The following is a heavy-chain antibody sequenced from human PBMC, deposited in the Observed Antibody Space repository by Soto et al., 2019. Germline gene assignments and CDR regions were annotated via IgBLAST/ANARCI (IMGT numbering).Heavy chain of an antibody. CDR2: TKEDGSEK. CDR1: GFTFSNSW. CDR3: ARQGYYVMDV. J-gene: IGHJ6*04. Sequence: GGSLRLSCAASGFTFSNSWMTWVRQAPGKGLEWVANTKEDGSEKYYGDSVKGRFTISRDNAKNSLFLQLSSLRVEDTAVYYCARQGYYVMDVWGKGTTVTVSS. V-gene: IGHV3-7*01.